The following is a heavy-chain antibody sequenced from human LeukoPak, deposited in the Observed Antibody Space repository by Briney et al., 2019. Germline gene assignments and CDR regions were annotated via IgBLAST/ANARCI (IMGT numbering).Heavy chain of an antibody. J-gene: IGHJ4*02. D-gene: IGHD3-10*01. Sequence: SETLSLTCTVSGGSISTYYWNWIRQPPGKGLEWIGYIYYSGSANYNPSLKSRVTISVDTSRNQFSLKLSSVTAADTAVYYCARSYGSGNYFDYWGQGTLVTVSS. CDR1: GGSISTYY. CDR2: IYYSGSA. CDR3: ARSYGSGNYFDY. V-gene: IGHV4-59*01.